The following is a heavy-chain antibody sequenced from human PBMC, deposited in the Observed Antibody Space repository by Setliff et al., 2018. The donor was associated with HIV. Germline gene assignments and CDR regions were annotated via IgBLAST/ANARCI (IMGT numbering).Heavy chain of an antibody. J-gene: IGHJ2*01. CDR2: ISYNGIT. CDR1: GGSMRNYY. D-gene: IGHD1-26*01. Sequence: PSETLSLTCSVSGGSMRNYYWSWIRQPPRKGLEWVGYISYNGITTYNPSLKSRITISADTSKNQLSLNLSSVTAADTAVYYCARAAYSGTYLWEPATDLWGRGTLVTVSS. CDR3: ARAAYSGTYLWEPATDL. V-gene: IGHV4-59*08.